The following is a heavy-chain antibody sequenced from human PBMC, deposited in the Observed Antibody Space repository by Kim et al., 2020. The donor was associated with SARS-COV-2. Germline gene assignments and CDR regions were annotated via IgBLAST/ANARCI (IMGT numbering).Heavy chain of an antibody. J-gene: IGHJ4*02. Sequence: GESLKISCKGSGYSFTSYWIGWVRQMPGKGLEWMGIIYPGDSDTRYSPSFQGQVTISADKSISTAYLQWSSLKASDTAMYYCARRARFLEWLYYFDYWGQGTLVTVSS. CDR1: GYSFTSYW. CDR2: IYPGDSDT. V-gene: IGHV5-51*01. D-gene: IGHD3-3*01. CDR3: ARRARFLEWLYYFDY.